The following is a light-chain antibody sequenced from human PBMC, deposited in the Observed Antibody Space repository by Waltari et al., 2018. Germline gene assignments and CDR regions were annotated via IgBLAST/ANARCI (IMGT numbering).Light chain of an antibody. CDR2: LAS. J-gene: IGKJ4*01. CDR3: QQSYSTPLT. V-gene: IGKV4-1*01. Sequence: DIVMTQSPDSVAMSLGERATINCKSSQSVLYSPNNKDSLAWYQQKPGLPPKLLIYLASTRESGFPNLFSGSGSGTDFTLTISSLQAEDVAVYYCQQSYSTPLTFGGGTRVEIK. CDR1: QSVLYSPNNKDS.